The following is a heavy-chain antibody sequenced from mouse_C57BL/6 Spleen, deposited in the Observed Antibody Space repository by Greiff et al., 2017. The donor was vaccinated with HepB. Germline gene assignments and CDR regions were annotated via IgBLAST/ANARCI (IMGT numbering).Heavy chain of an antibody. CDR1: GYAFSSSW. Sequence: QVQLQQSGPELVKPGASVKISCKASGYAFSSSWMNWVKQRPGKGLEWIGRIYPGDGDTNYNGKFKGKATLTADKSSSTAYMQLSSLTSEDSAVYFCARSDYGYDVGFAYWGQGTLVTVSA. CDR3: ARSDYGYDVGFAY. V-gene: IGHV1-82*01. CDR2: IYPGDGDT. J-gene: IGHJ3*01. D-gene: IGHD2-2*01.